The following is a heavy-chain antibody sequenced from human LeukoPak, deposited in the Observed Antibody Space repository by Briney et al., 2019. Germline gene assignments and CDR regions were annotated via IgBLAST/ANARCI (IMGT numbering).Heavy chain of an antibody. J-gene: IGHJ3*02. V-gene: IGHV4-39*07. CDR2: IYYSGST. Sequence: SETLSLTCTVSGGSISSSSYYWGWMRQPPGNGLEWIGSIYYSGSTYYNPSLKSRVTISVDTSKNQFSLKLSSVTAADTAVYYCARFYDSSGYYFLHDAFDIWGQGTMVTVSS. D-gene: IGHD3-22*01. CDR3: ARFYDSSGYYFLHDAFDI. CDR1: GGSISSSSYY.